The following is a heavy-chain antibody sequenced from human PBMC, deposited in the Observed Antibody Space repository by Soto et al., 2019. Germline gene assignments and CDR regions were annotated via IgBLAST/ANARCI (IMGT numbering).Heavy chain of an antibody. CDR1: GGSISSGDYY. J-gene: IGHJ5*02. D-gene: IGHD4-17*01. CDR2: IYYSGST. CDR3: ARAKGLLTVTTSWFAP. Sequence: QVHLQESGPGLVKPSQTLSLTCIVSGGSISSGDYYWSWVRQPPGKGLEWIGYIYYSGSTYYNPSLKSRVTIAADTSKNQFSLKLSSVTAADTAVYYCARAKGLLTVTTSWFAPWGQGNLVTVSS. V-gene: IGHV4-30-4*01.